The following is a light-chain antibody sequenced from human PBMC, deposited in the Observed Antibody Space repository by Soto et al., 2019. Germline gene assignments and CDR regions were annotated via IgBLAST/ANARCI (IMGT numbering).Light chain of an antibody. CDR3: AAWDDSLSGPL. CDR1: SSNIGTNY. J-gene: IGLJ2*01. Sequence: QSVLTQSPSASGTPGQRGIISCSGTSSNIGTNYVYWYQQLPGTAPKVLIYSNDKRPSGVPKRFSGSKSGTSASLAISGLRSEDEADYYCAAWDDSLSGPLFGGGTKLTVL. V-gene: IGLV1-47*01. CDR2: SND.